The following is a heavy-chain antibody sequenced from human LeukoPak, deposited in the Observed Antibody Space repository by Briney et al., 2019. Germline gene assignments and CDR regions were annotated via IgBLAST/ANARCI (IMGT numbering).Heavy chain of an antibody. CDR2: IYPGDSDT. CDR3: GRRGSWPHYFDY. CDR1: GYRFTRYW. J-gene: IGHJ4*02. Sequence: GEPLKISLQGSGYRFTRYWIGWGRPMPGKGLGWMGIIYPGDSDTRYSPSFQGQVNIAADKSISTAYLQWSSLKASDTAMYYCGRRGSWPHYFDYWGQGTLVTVSS. V-gene: IGHV5-51*01. D-gene: IGHD6-13*01.